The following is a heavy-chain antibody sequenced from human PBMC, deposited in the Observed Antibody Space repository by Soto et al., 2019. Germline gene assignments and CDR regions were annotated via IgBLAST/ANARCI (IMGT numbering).Heavy chain of an antibody. Sequence: GASVKVSCKXSGGTFSSYAISWVRQAPGQGLEWMGGIIPIFGTANYAQKFQGRVTITADESTSTAYMELSSLRSEDTAVYYCARDGRAGSLDYWGQGTPVTVSS. CDR2: IIPIFGTA. J-gene: IGHJ4*02. CDR1: GGTFSSYA. CDR3: ARDGRAGSLDY. V-gene: IGHV1-69*13. D-gene: IGHD6-19*01.